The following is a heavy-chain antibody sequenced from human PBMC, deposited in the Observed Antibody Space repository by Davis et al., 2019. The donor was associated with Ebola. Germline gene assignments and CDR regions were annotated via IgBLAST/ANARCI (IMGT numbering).Heavy chain of an antibody. V-gene: IGHV1-46*01. Sequence: ASVKVSCKASGGTFSSYAISWVRQAPGQGLEWMGIINPSGGSTSYAQKSQGRVTMTRDTSKNQFSLKLSSVTAADTAVYYCARQHPSSGWYRTGVPGYFDYWGQGTLVTVSS. CDR2: INPSGGST. J-gene: IGHJ4*02. CDR1: GGTFSSYA. CDR3: ARQHPSSGWYRTGVPGYFDY. D-gene: IGHD6-19*01.